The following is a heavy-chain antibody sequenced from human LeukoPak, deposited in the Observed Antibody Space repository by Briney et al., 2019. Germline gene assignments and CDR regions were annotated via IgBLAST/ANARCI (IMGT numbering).Heavy chain of an antibody. CDR2: IYASGST. Sequence: SETLSLTCTVSGGSISSSSYYWSWIRQSAGKGLEWIGRIYASGSTNYNPSLKGRVTISVDTSKNQFSLKLSSVTAADTAVYYCARSGYSNFDYWGQGTLVTVSS. V-gene: IGHV4-61*02. J-gene: IGHJ4*02. CDR3: ARSGYSNFDY. D-gene: IGHD3-3*01. CDR1: GGSISSSSYY.